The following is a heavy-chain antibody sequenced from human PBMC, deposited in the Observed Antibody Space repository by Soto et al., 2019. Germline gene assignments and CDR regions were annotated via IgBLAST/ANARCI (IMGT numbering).Heavy chain of an antibody. CDR1: GFTFSSYA. CDR3: AKDVVTMVRGVIHSYGMDV. CDR2: ISGSGGST. Sequence: GGSLRLSCAASGFTFSSYAMSWVRQAPGKGLEWVSAISGSGGSTYYADSVKGRFTISRDNSKNTLYLQMNSLRAEDTAVYYCAKDVVTMVRGVIHSYGMDVWGPGTTVTVSS. V-gene: IGHV3-23*01. D-gene: IGHD3-10*01. J-gene: IGHJ6*02.